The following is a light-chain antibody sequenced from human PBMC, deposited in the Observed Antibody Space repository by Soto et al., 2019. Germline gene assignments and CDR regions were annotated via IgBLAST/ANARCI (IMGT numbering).Light chain of an antibody. CDR1: QSVSSK. CDR2: DAS. J-gene: IGKJ1*01. V-gene: IGKV3-15*01. CDR3: QQFNSWPPWT. Sequence: EIVMTQFPATLSVSPGERATLSCRASQSVSSKLAWYQQKPGQAPRLLIYDASIRATGIPARFSGGGSGTEFTLTISSLQYEDFAVYYCQQFNSWPPWTFGQGTKVEIK.